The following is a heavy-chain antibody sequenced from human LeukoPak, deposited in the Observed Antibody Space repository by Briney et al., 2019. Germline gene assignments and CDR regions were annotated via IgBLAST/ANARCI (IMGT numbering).Heavy chain of an antibody. CDR2: IRYDGSNK. J-gene: IGHJ1*01. D-gene: IGHD3-22*01. Sequence: PGGSLRLSCAASGFTFSSYGMHWVRQAPGKGLEWVAFIRYDGSNKYYADSVKGRFTISRDNSKNTLYLQMNSLRAEDTAVYYCAAGSASITMIVVVITVEYFQHWGQGTLVTVSS. V-gene: IGHV3-30*02. CDR1: GFTFSSYG. CDR3: AAGSASITMIVVVITVEYFQH.